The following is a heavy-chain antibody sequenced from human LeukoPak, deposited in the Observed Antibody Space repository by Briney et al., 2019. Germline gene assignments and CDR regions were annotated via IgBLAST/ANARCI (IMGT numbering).Heavy chain of an antibody. J-gene: IGHJ4*02. CDR1: GFTFSSYA. Sequence: GASLRLSCAASGFTFSSYAMHWVRQAPGKGLEWVAVISYDGSNKYYADSVKGRFTISRDNSKNTLYLQMNSLRAEDTAVYYCAPARDDYGDFVDYWGQGTLVTVSS. V-gene: IGHV3-30-3*01. CDR2: ISYDGSNK. CDR3: APARDDYGDFVDY. D-gene: IGHD4-17*01.